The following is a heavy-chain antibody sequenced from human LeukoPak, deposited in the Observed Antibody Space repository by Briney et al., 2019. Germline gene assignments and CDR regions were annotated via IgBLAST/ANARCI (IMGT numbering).Heavy chain of an antibody. CDR1: GFTFSSYS. CDR2: ISSSSSYI. V-gene: IGHV3-21*01. J-gene: IGHJ4*02. Sequence: GGSLRLSCAASGFTFSSYSMNWVRQAPGKGLEWVSSISSSSSYIYYADSVKGRFTISRDNAKNTLYLQMKSLRAEDTAVYYCARAGSIQMYYFDYWGQGTLVTVSS. CDR3: ARAGSIQMYYFDY. D-gene: IGHD5-18*01.